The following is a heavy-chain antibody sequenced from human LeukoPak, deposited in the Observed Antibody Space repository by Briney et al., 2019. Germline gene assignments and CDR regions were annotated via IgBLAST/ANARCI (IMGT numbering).Heavy chain of an antibody. V-gene: IGHV3-11*05. J-gene: IGHJ1*01. CDR3: AKDNQRGGFQH. Sequence: GGSLRLSCAASGFTFSDYYMSWIRQAPGKGLEWVSYISSSSSYTNYADSVKGRFSISRDNSKSSLYLQMNSLRSEDTALYYCAKDNQRGGFQHWGQGTLVTVSS. CDR1: GFTFSDYY. D-gene: IGHD3-16*01. CDR2: ISSSSSYT.